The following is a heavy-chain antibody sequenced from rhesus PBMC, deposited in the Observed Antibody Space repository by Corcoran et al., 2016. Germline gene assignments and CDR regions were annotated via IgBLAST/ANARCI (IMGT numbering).Heavy chain of an antibody. J-gene: IGHJ2*01. D-gene: IGHD5-42*01. CDR3: VRVGSSWSEWDTVGTEWYFDL. CDR1: GYSISSGYY. Sequence: QVQLQESGPGLVKPSETLSLTCAVSGYSISSGYYWGWIRQPPGKGLEWIGCIYGSGGGNYLNPSLKSRVTLSVDTSKNQCSLKLSSVTAADTAVYYWVRVGSSWSEWDTVGTEWYFDLWGPGTPITISS. CDR2: IYGSGGGN. V-gene: IGHV4S14*01.